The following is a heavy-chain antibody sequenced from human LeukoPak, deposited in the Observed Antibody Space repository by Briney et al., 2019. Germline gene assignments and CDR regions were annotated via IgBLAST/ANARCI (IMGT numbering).Heavy chain of an antibody. V-gene: IGHV4-34*01. D-gene: IGHD6-19*01. CDR3: ARGPRIAVASNWFDP. J-gene: IGHJ5*02. CDR2: INHSGGT. CDR1: GGSFSGYY. Sequence: PSETLSLTCAVYGGSFSGYYWSWIRQPPGKGLEWIGEINHSGGTNYNPSLKSRVTISVDTSKNQFSLKLSSVTAADTAVYYCARGPRIAVASNWFDPWGQGTLVTVSS.